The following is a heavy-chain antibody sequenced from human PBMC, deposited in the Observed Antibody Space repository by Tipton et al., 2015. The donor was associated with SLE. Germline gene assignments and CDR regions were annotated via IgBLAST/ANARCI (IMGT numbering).Heavy chain of an antibody. V-gene: IGHV4-38-2*01. CDR3: ASGSPSDPFDS. Sequence: TLSLTCAVSGYSISSGYYWGWIRQPPGKGLEWIGSIYHSGSTYYNPSLKSRVTISVDTSKNQFSLNLGSVTAADTAVYYCASGSPSDPFDSWGQGTLVTVSS. CDR2: IYHSGST. J-gene: IGHJ4*02. CDR1: GYSISSGYY. D-gene: IGHD6-19*01.